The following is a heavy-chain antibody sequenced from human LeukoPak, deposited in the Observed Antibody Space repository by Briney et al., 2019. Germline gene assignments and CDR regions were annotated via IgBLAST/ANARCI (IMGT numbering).Heavy chain of an antibody. Sequence: GGSLRLSCAASGFTFSSYSMNWVRQAPGKGLEWVSYISSSSSTIYYADSVKGRFTISRDNAKNSLYLQMNSLRAEDTAVYYCARENYYDSSGYYPRPFDYWGQGTLATVSS. CDR2: ISSSSSTI. D-gene: IGHD3-22*01. V-gene: IGHV3-48*01. J-gene: IGHJ4*02. CDR3: ARENYYDSSGYYPRPFDY. CDR1: GFTFSSYS.